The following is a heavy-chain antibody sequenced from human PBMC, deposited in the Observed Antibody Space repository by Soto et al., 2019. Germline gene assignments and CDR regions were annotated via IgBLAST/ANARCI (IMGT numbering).Heavy chain of an antibody. J-gene: IGHJ4*02. CDR1: GFTFSSYW. CDR2: NSDGSRI. Sequence: EVPLVESGGGLVQPGGSLRLSCAASGFTFSSYWMHWVRQAPGKGLVWVSRNSDGSRISYADSVKGRLTISRDNAKNTLYLQMNSLRAEDTAVYYCARGEIATIWPFGCWGQGTLVTVSS. CDR3: ARGEIATIWPFGC. D-gene: IGHD2-21*01. V-gene: IGHV3-74*01.